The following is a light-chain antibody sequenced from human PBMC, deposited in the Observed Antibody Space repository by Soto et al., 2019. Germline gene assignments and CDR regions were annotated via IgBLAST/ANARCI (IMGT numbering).Light chain of an antibody. CDR3: QQGYSWPPIT. Sequence: EIVLTQSPATLSLSPGERATLSCRASQSVSSYLAWYQQKPGQAPRLLIYDASNRATGIPARFSGSGSGTDFPLTISSLEPEDFGVYYCQQGYSWPPITFGQGTRLDI. CDR1: QSVSSY. CDR2: DAS. V-gene: IGKV3-11*01. J-gene: IGKJ5*01.